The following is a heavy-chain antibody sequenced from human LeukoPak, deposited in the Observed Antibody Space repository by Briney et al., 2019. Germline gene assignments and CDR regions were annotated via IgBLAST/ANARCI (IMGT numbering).Heavy chain of an antibody. Sequence: GGSLRLSCAASGFTFSSYEMNWVRQAPGKGLEWVSYIRTSGSTIYYADSVKGRFTISRDNVKNSLDLQMNSLRADDTALYYCAKSGSYSMPYYFDYWGQGTLVTVSS. CDR3: AKSGSYSMPYYFDY. V-gene: IGHV3-48*03. CDR1: GFTFSSYE. CDR2: IRTSGSTI. D-gene: IGHD1-26*01. J-gene: IGHJ4*02.